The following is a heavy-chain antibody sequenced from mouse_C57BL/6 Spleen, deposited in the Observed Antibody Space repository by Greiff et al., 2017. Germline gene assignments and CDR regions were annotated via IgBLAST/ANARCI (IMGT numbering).Heavy chain of an antibody. J-gene: IGHJ3*01. CDR1: GFTFSSYA. CDR3: TRDYYYGSSYGFAY. CDR2: ISSGGDYI. Sequence: EVNVVESGEGLVKPGGSLKLSCAASGFTFSSYAMSWVRQTPEKRLEWVAYISSGGDYIYYADTVKGRFTISRDNARNTLYLQMSSLKSEDTAMYYCTRDYYYGSSYGFAYWGQGTLVTVSA. D-gene: IGHD1-1*01. V-gene: IGHV5-9-1*02.